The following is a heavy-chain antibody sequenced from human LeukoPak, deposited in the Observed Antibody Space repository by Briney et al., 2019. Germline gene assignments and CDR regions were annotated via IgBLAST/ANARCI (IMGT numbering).Heavy chain of an antibody. J-gene: IGHJ4*02. CDR2: ISDRGDST. V-gene: IGHV3-23*01. D-gene: IGHD1-1*01. CDR1: GFTFSNYA. CDR3: AKDRDNWNDGDYFDY. Sequence: PGGSLRLSCAASGFTFSNYAMNWVRQAPGKGLEWVSAISDRGDSTFYADSVRGRFTISRGISKNTLYLQVNSLRAEDTAIYYCAKDRDNWNDGDYFDYWGQGTLVTVSS.